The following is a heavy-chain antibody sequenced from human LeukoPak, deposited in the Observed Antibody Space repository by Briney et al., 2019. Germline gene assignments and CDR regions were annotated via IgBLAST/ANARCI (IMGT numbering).Heavy chain of an antibody. Sequence: SETLSLTCAVYGGSFSGYYWSWIRQPPGKGLEWIGEINHSGSTNYNPSLKSRVTISVDTSKNQFSLKLSSVTAADTAVYYCARLGGSYYHRRVSYYFDYWGQGTLVTVSS. V-gene: IGHV4-34*01. CDR3: ARLGGSYYHRRVSYYFDY. CDR2: INHSGST. J-gene: IGHJ4*02. D-gene: IGHD1-26*01. CDR1: GGSFSGYY.